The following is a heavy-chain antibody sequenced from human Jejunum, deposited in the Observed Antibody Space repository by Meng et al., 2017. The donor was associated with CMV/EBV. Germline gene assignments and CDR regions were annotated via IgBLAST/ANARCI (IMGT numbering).Heavy chain of an antibody. CDR3: ARGMYFSP. J-gene: IGHJ5*02. CDR1: GFSVSSNY. Sequence: GQVGEVGGDLVQPGGSLRLSCSASGFSVSSNYMSWVRQAPGKGLECVSISDPTGYTYYADSVKGRFSISSDSSRNTLYIEMNSLRVEDTAVYYCARGMYFSPWGQGTLVTVSS. V-gene: IGHV3-66*01. D-gene: IGHD2-8*01. CDR2: SDPTGYT.